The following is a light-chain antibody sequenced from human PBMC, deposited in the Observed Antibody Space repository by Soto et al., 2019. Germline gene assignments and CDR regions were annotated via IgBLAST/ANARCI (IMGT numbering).Light chain of an antibody. J-gene: IGKJ1*01. CDR1: QSLLHSSDNRNY. V-gene: IGKV4-1*01. CDR3: QQYYSTPWT. CDR2: WAS. Sequence: EIVMAQFPETLAVSVGERATIKYRSSQSLLHSSDNRNYLTWYQQQPGQPPKLLIYWASTRQSGVPDRFSGSGSGTDFTLTINSLQAEDVAVYYCQQYYSTPWTFGQGTKVEIK.